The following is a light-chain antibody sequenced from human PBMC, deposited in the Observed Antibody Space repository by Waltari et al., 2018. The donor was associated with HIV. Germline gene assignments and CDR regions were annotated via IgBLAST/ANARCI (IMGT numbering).Light chain of an antibody. V-gene: IGKV1-16*02. CDR1: QDIRNS. J-gene: IGKJ3*01. CDR2: AAS. CDR3: QQYSSLPFT. Sequence: DIKMTQSPSSVYASLGDRVTITCRASQDIRNSLAWFQQKPGKAPRSLIYAASSLQSEVPSKFSGSGSGTHFTLTINSLQPEDVATYHCQQYSSLPFTFGPGTTVDV.